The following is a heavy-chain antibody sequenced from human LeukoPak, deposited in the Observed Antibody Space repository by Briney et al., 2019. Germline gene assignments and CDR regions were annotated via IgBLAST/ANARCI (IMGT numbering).Heavy chain of an antibody. CDR1: GFTFSTYW. Sequence: GGSLRLSCAASGFTFSTYWMHWVRQAPGKGLVWVSRIKSDGGTNYADSVKGRFTISRDNAKKTVSLQMSSLRPEDTGVYYCARAPSEIGGYYPEYFRHWGQGTLVTVSS. CDR2: IKSDGGT. J-gene: IGHJ1*01. V-gene: IGHV3-74*01. CDR3: ARAPSEIGGYYPEYFRH. D-gene: IGHD3-22*01.